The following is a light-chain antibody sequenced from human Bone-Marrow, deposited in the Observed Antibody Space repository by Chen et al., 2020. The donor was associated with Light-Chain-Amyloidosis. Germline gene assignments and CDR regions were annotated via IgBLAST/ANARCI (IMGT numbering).Light chain of an antibody. CDR3: QVWDRSSDRPV. Sequence: SYVLTQPSSVSVAPGHTATIACGGNNIGSTSVHWYQQTPGQAPLLVVYEDSDRPSGIPERWSGSNSGNTATLTISRVEAGDEADYYCQVWDRSSDRPVFGGGTKLTVL. V-gene: IGLV3-21*02. J-gene: IGLJ3*02. CDR1: NIGSTS. CDR2: EDS.